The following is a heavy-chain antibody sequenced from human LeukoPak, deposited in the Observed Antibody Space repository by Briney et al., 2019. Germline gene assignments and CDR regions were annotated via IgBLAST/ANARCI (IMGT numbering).Heavy chain of an antibody. CDR3: AREGLGDDSSGYYYMNFDY. CDR2: ISSSSSPI. CDR1: GFTFSSYS. J-gene: IGHJ4*02. D-gene: IGHD3-22*01. V-gene: IGHV3-48*01. Sequence: PGGSLRLSCAASGFTFSSYSMNWVRQAPGKGLEWVSHISSSSSPIYYADSVKGRFTISRDNAKNSLYLQMNSLRAEDTAVYYCAREGLGDDSSGYYYMNFDYWGQGTLVTVSS.